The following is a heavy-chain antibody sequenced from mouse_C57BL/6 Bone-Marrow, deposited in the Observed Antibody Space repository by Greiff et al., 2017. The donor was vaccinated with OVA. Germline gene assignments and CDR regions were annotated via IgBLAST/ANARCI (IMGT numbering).Heavy chain of an antibody. CDR1: GFTFSDYY. CDR2: ISNGGGST. J-gene: IGHJ1*03. CDR3: ARHKTGHWYFDV. Sequence: EVKVVESGGGLVQPGGSLKLSCAASGFTFSDYYMYWVRQTPEKRLEWVAYISNGGGSTYYPDTVKGRFTISRDNAKNTLYLQMSRLKSEDTAMYYCARHKTGHWYFDVWGTGTTVTVSS. V-gene: IGHV5-12*01. D-gene: IGHD4-1*01.